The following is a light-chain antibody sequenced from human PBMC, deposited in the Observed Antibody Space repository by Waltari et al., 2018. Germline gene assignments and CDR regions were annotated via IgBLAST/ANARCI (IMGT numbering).Light chain of an antibody. CDR3: QVWDTSSGQEV. CDR2: DDS. J-gene: IGLJ2*01. V-gene: IGLV3-21*02. Sequence: SYVLTQPPPVSVAPGQTGRITCGGNTIGSQSVHWYQQKPGQAPVLVLYDDSDRPSGIPDRFSGSNSGNTATLTISRVEAGDEADYFCQVWDTSSGQEVFGGGTKLTVL. CDR1: TIGSQS.